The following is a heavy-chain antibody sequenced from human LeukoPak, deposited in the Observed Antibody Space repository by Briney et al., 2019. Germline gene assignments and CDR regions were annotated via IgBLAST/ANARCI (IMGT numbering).Heavy chain of an antibody. Sequence: GGSLRLSCAASGFSFSFYRMDWVRQAPGKGLEWVSSISSSSCIYYADSVKGRFTISRDNSKNTLYLQMDSLRAEDTAVYYCAKDRSGMAYHFDFWGQGTLVTVSS. D-gene: IGHD2-2*02. CDR2: ISSSSCI. CDR3: AKDRSGMAYHFDF. CDR1: GFSFSFYR. J-gene: IGHJ4*02. V-gene: IGHV3-21*01.